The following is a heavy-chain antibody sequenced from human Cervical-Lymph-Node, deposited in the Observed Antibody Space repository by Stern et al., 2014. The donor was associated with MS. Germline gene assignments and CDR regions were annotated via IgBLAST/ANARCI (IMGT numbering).Heavy chain of an antibody. CDR2: ISYDGSKQ. Sequence: VQLVESGGGVVQPGRSLRLSCAASGFTFSSYGMHWVRQAPGKGLEWVAVISYDGSKQYYADSVKGRFTISRDDSKNTLYLQLSSLRAEDTAMYYCAKDIGDYGVFYYFGLDVWGQGTTVTVSS. J-gene: IGHJ6*02. CDR3: AKDIGDYGVFYYFGLDV. V-gene: IGHV3-30*18. D-gene: IGHD4-17*01. CDR1: GFTFSSYG.